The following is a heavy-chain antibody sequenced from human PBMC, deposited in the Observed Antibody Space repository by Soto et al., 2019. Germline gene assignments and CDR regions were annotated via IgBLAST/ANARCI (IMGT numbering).Heavy chain of an antibody. CDR1: GGTFSSYA. D-gene: IGHD2-15*01. CDR3: ARVVVAAYYYYYYYMDV. V-gene: IGHV1-69*13. CDR2: IIPIFGTA. Sequence: SVKVSCKAFGGTFSSYAISWVRQAPGQGREWMGGIIPIFGTANYAQKFQGRVTITADESTSTAYMELRSLRSDDTAVYYCARVVVAAYYYYYYYMDVWGKGTTVTVSS. J-gene: IGHJ6*03.